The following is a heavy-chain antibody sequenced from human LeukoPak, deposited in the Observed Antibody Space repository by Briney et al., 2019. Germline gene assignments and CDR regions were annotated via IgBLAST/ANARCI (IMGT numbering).Heavy chain of an antibody. V-gene: IGHV1-69*10. J-gene: IGHJ6*04. CDR3: ASATLRCSGGGCYEMDV. CDR1: GGTFSSYA. CDR2: IIPIFGIA. D-gene: IGHD2-15*01. Sequence: ASVKVSCKASGGTFSSYAISWVRQAPGQGLEWMGGIIPIFGIANYAQKFQGRLTITADKSTSTAYMELSSLRSDDTAVYYCASATLRCSGGGCYEMDVWGKGTTVTVSS.